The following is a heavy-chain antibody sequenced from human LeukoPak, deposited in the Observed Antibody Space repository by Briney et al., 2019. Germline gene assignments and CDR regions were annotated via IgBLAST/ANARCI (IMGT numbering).Heavy chain of an antibody. J-gene: IGHJ5*02. CDR1: GDSISSYY. Sequence: SETLSLTCTVSGDSISSYYWSWIRQPPGKGLEWIGYVYYGRSANYNPSLKSRVAMSVDTSKNQFSLTLTSVTAADTAVYYCARRSWNGPFTWFDPGAKGALVTVSP. V-gene: IGHV4-59*01. CDR3: ARRSWNGPFTWFDP. CDR2: VYYGRSA. D-gene: IGHD3-3*01.